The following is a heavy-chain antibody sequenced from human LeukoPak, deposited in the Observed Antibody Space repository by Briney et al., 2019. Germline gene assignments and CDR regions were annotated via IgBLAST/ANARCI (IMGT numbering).Heavy chain of an antibody. CDR1: GFTFTSYS. Sequence: GGSLRLSCAASGFTFTSYSMNWVRQAPGKGLEWVSYISSSGRPIYCADSVKGRFTISRDNAKNSLYLQMNSLRAEDTAVYYCAREREHDYGTDYWGQGTLVTVSS. D-gene: IGHD4-17*01. J-gene: IGHJ4*02. CDR2: ISSSGRPI. CDR3: AREREHDYGTDY. V-gene: IGHV3-48*01.